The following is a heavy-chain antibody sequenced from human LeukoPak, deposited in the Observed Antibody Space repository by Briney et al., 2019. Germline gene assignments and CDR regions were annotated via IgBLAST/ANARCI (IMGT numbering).Heavy chain of an antibody. Sequence: PSETLSLTCTVSGGSIGSSSYYWGWIRQPPGKGLEWIGSIYYSGSTYYNPSLKSRVTISVDTSKNQFSLKLSSVTAADTAVYYCPISLWAGYCSSTSCFYFDYWGQGTLVTVSS. V-gene: IGHV4-39*01. CDR1: GGSIGSSSYY. D-gene: IGHD2-2*01. J-gene: IGHJ4*02. CDR3: PISLWAGYCSSTSCFYFDY. CDR2: IYYSGST.